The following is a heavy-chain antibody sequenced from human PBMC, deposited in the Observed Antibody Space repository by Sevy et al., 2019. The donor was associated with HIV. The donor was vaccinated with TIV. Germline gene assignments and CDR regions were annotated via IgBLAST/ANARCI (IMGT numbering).Heavy chain of an antibody. CDR3: AREGGVATTGDHDAFDI. V-gene: IGHV1-69*13. Sequence: ASVKVSCKASGYTFTGYYMHWVRQAPGQGLEWMGRINPIFGTPNYAQKFQGRVTITADESASTAYMELSSLRSEDTALYYCAREGGVATTGDHDAFDIWGHGTLVTVSS. CDR1: GYTFTGYY. CDR2: INPIFGTP. D-gene: IGHD7-27*01. J-gene: IGHJ3*02.